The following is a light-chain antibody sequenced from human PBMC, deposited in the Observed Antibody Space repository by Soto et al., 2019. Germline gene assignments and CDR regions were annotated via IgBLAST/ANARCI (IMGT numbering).Light chain of an antibody. CDR1: SSDVGGYNY. CDR3: SAYRSSSPVDV. V-gene: IGLV2-14*03. CDR2: DVT. Sequence: QSALTQPASVSGTPGQSITLSCTGTSSDVGGYNYVSWYQQHPGKAPKLLIYDVTNRPSGVSNRFSGSKSVNTASLTISGLHADDEDAYYCSAYRSSSPVDVFGPGTKVTVL. J-gene: IGLJ1*01.